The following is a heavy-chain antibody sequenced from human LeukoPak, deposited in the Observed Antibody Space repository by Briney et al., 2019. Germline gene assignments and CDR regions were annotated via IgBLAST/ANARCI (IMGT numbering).Heavy chain of an antibody. CDR1: GYTFTSYG. CDR3: ARDPYYGSGSYYKVPHYFDY. V-gene: IGHV1-18*04. Sequence: ASVKVSCKASGYTFTSYGISWVRQAPGQGLEWMGWISAYNGNTNYAQKLQGRVTMTTDTSTSTAYVELRSLRSDDTAVYYCARDPYYGSGSYYKVPHYFDYWGQGTLVTVSS. CDR2: ISAYNGNT. J-gene: IGHJ4*02. D-gene: IGHD3-10*01.